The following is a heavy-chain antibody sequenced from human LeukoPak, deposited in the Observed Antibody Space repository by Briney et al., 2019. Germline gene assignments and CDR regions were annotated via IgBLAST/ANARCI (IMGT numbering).Heavy chain of an antibody. CDR3: ASGTYRLGDY. CDR1: GFSFSTYA. V-gene: IGHV3-23*01. D-gene: IGHD3-10*01. CDR2: ISGGGVDT. Sequence: GGSLRLSCVASGFSFSTYAMSWVRQAPGKGLEWVSGISGGGVDTHYADSVKGRFRISRDNSQNTLYLQLSSLRAEDTAVYYCASGTYRLGDYWGLGTLVTVSS. J-gene: IGHJ4*02.